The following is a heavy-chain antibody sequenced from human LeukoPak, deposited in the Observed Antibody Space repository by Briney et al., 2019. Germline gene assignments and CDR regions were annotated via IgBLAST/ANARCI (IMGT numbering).Heavy chain of an antibody. CDR3: ARLTGDYGEYFQH. D-gene: IGHD4-17*01. J-gene: IGHJ1*01. V-gene: IGHV4-34*01. Sequence: SETLSLTCAVYGGSFSGSYWNWFRQPPGKGLEWIGSIYYSGSTYYNPSLKSRVTISVDTSKNQFSLKLSSVTAADTAVYYCARLTGDYGEYFQHWGQGTLVTVSS. CDR2: IYYSGST. CDR1: GGSFSGSY.